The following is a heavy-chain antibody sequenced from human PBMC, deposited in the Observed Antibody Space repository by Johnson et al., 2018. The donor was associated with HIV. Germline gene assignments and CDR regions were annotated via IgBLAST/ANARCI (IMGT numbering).Heavy chain of an antibody. CDR2: ISWNSGSI. CDR3: AKDIGAGAAPMYAFDI. V-gene: IGHV3-9*01. J-gene: IGHJ3*02. D-gene: IGHD1-26*01. CDR1: GFTFDDYA. Sequence: VQLVESGGGVVQSGRSLRLSCAASGFTFDDYAMHWVRQAPGKGLEWVSGISWNSGSIGYADSVKGRFTISRDNAKNSLYLQMNSLRAEDTALYYCAKDIGAGAAPMYAFDIWGQGTMVTVSS.